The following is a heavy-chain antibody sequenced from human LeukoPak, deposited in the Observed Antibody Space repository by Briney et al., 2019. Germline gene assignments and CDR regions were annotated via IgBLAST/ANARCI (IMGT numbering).Heavy chain of an antibody. D-gene: IGHD3-22*01. CDR3: ARGRYDSSGYYYGNWFDP. V-gene: IGHV4-34*01. J-gene: IGHJ5*02. CDR2: INHSGST. Sequence: PSETLSLTCAVYGGSFSGYYWSWIRQPPGKGLEWIGEINHSGSTNYNPSLKSRVTISVDTSKNQFSLKLSSVTAADTAVYYCARGRYDSSGYYYGNWFDPWGQGTLVTVSS. CDR1: GGSFSGYY.